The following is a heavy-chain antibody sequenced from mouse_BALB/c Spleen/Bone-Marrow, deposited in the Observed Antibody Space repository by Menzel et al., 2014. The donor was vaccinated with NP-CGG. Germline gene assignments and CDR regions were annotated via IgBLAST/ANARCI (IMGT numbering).Heavy chain of an antibody. CDR2: IDPANGNT. CDR1: GFNIKDTY. D-gene: IGHD1-2*01. J-gene: IGHJ3*01. V-gene: IGHV14-3*02. CDR3: ASYAYS. Sequence: EVQLQESGAELVKPGASVKLSCTASGFNIKDTYMHWVKQRPEQGLEWIGRIDPANGNTKYDPKFQGKATITADTSSNTAYLQLSSLTSEDTAVYYCASYAYSWGQGTLVTVSA.